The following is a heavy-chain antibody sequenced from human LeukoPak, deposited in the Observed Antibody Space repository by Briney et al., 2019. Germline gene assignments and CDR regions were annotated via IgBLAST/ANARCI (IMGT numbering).Heavy chain of an antibody. V-gene: IGHV4-34*01. CDR2: INHSGST. Sequence: SETLSLTCAVYGGSFSGYYWSWIRQPPGKGLEWIGEINHSGSTNYNPSLKSQVTISVDTSKNQFSLKLSSVTAADTAVYYCARESMGYGTETFDYWGQGTLVTVSS. J-gene: IGHJ4*02. D-gene: IGHD5-18*01. CDR1: GGSFSGYY. CDR3: ARESMGYGTETFDY.